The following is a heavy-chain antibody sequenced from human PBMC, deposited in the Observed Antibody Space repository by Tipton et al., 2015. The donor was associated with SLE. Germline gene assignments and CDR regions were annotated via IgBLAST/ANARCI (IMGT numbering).Heavy chain of an antibody. Sequence: TLSLTCAVSGYSISSGYYWGWIRQPPGKGLEWIGSIYGSGNSYYNPSLRSRVTISVDTSKNQFSLKLSSVTAADTAVYYCASIKAEYYGSGSYYVDWGQGTLVTVSS. CDR3: ASIKAEYYGSGSYYVD. CDR1: GYSISSGYY. CDR2: IYGSGNS. J-gene: IGHJ4*02. V-gene: IGHV4-38-2*01. D-gene: IGHD3-10*01.